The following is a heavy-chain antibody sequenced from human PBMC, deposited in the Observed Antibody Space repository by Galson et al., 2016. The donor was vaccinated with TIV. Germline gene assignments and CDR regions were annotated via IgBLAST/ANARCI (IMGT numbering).Heavy chain of an antibody. CDR1: GVSFSNYA. V-gene: IGHV3-23*01. CDR2: ITGGGGTT. J-gene: IGHJ6*02. Sequence: SLRLSCAASGVSFSNYAMTWFRQAPGRGLEWVSVITGGGGTTDYADSVKGWFTISRDNSENTLYLQLSGLRAEDTAVYYCAKVSLFGDYDRWEHYYYYGLDVWGQGTTVTVSS. D-gene: IGHD4-17*01. CDR3: AKVSLFGDYDRWEHYYYYGLDV.